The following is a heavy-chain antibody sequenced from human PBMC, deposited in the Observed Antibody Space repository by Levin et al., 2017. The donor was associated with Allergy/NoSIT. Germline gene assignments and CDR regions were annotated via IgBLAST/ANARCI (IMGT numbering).Heavy chain of an antibody. Sequence: GESLKISCATSGFTFSSYEMNWVRQAPGKGLEWVSYISSTGSTIYQAGSVKGRFTISRDNAKNSLYLQMNSLRAEDTAVYYWASDAGDAEVAYWGQGTLVTVSS. CDR1: GFTFSSYE. V-gene: IGHV3-48*03. CDR3: ASDAGDAEVAY. D-gene: IGHD2-21*02. J-gene: IGHJ4*02. CDR2: ISSTGSTI.